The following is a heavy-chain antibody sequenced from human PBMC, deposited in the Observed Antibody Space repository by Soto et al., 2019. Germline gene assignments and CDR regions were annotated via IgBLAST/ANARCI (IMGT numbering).Heavy chain of an antibody. Sequence: EVQLVESGGGLIQPGGSLRLSCAASGFTVSSNYMSWVRQAPGKGLEWVSVIYSGGSTYYADSVKGRFTISRDNSKNTLYLQMNSLRAEDTAVYYCAGDTWEDRGWFDPWGQGTLVTVSS. CDR2: IYSGGST. J-gene: IGHJ5*02. CDR3: AGDTWEDRGWFDP. D-gene: IGHD1-26*01. CDR1: GFTVSSNY. V-gene: IGHV3-53*01.